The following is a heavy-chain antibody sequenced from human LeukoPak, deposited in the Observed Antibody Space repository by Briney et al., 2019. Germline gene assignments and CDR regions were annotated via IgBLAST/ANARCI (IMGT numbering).Heavy chain of an antibody. CDR1: GDSISTSDYH. CDR3: AKSNGYGLTDI. Sequence: PSETLSLTCTVSGDSISTSDYHWGWMRQPPGKGPEWIGTLYHSGSTHYNPSLESRITISVDTSKNQFSLKLYSVTAADTAVYYCAKSNGYGLTDIWGQGTMVTVSS. V-gene: IGHV4-39*07. D-gene: IGHD3-10*01. J-gene: IGHJ3*02. CDR2: LYHSGST.